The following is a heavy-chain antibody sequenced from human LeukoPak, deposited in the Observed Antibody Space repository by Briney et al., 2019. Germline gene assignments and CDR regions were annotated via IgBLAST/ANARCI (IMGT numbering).Heavy chain of an antibody. CDR1: GGSFSGYY. J-gene: IGHJ4*02. D-gene: IGHD3-22*01. CDR2: INHSGST. CDR3: ARDLYYYDSSGGQGY. V-gene: IGHV4-34*01. Sequence: PSETLSLTCAVYGGSFSGYYWSWIRQPPGKGREWIGEINHSGSTNYNPSLKSRVTISVDTSKNQFSLKLSSVTAADTAVYYCARDLYYYDSSGGQGYWGQGTLVTVSS.